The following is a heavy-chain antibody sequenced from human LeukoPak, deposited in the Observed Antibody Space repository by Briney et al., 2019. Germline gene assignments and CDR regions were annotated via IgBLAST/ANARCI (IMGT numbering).Heavy chain of an antibody. D-gene: IGHD2-15*01. CDR2: IDPSDSYT. J-gene: IGHJ5*02. Sequence: GESLKISCKGSGYSFTSYWTGWVRQMPGKGLEWMGRIDPSDSYTNYSPSFQGHVTISADKSISTAYLQWSSLKASDTAMYYCATHPAYCSGGSCYGNWFDPWGQGTLVTVSS. CDR3: ATHPAYCSGGSCYGNWFDP. CDR1: GYSFTSYW. V-gene: IGHV5-10-1*01.